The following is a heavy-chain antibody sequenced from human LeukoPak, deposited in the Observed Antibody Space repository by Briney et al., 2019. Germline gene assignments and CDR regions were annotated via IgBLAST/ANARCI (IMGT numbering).Heavy chain of an antibody. Sequence: SVKVSCKASGGTFSSYAISWVRQAPGQGLEWMGRIIPILGIANYAQKFQGRVTITADKSTSTAYMELSSLRSEDTAVYFCARAHSSGYAMWGQGTLVTVSS. CDR3: ARAHSSGYAM. V-gene: IGHV1-69*04. CDR1: GGTFSSYA. D-gene: IGHD3-22*01. CDR2: IIPILGIA. J-gene: IGHJ4*02.